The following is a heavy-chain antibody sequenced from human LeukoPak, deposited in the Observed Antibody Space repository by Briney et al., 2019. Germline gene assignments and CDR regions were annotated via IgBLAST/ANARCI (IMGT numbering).Heavy chain of an antibody. J-gene: IGHJ4*02. CDR3: ARDDRSGYSTLGY. Sequence: SETLSLTCKVSGGSMSSHYWSWIRQPPGKGLEWIGDIYYSGSTNYNASLNSRVTISLDTSKNQFSLNLRSVTAADTAVYYCARDDRSGYSTLGYWGQGTLVTVSS. D-gene: IGHD3-22*01. CDR2: IYYSGST. CDR1: GGSMSSHY. V-gene: IGHV4-59*11.